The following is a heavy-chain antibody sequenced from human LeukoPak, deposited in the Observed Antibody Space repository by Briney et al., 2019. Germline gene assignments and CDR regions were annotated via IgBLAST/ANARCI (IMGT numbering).Heavy chain of an antibody. CDR3: ARDTSLFNYYDSSGDHPTRPY. CDR2: INPYSGDT. CDR1: GYTFTGYH. Sequence: ASVKVSCKASGYTFTGYHIHWVRQAPGQGLEWMGRINPYSGDTNFAQKFQGRVTMTRDTSITTAYMDLSSLTPDDTAVYYCARDTSLFNYYDSSGDHPTRPYWGQGTLVTVSS. V-gene: IGHV1-2*06. J-gene: IGHJ4*02. D-gene: IGHD3-22*01.